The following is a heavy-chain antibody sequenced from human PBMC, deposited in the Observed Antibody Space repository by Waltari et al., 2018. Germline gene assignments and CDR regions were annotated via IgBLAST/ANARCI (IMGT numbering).Heavy chain of an antibody. CDR3: ATDYDGNAYVAFDI. Sequence: EVQLVETGGGLIQPGGSLRLSCAASGFTVSSNYMTWVRQAPGKGLEWVSVIYGGGSGGNTYYADSGKGRFTISRDNSKNTRYLQINGLRAEDTAMYYCATDYDGNAYVAFDIWGQGTMVTVSS. D-gene: IGHD3-22*01. CDR1: GFTVSSNY. V-gene: IGHV3-53*02. CDR2: IYGGGSGGNT. J-gene: IGHJ3*02.